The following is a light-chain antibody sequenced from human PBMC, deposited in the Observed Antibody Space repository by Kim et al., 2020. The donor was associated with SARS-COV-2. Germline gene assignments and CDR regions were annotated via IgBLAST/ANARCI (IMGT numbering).Light chain of an antibody. CDR2: GAS. CDR1: QGINNY. Sequence: ASVGERVTITCRASQGINNYLAWFQQKPGKAPKSLIYGASSLQSEVPSKFSGSGSGTDFTLTISSLQPDDFATYYCQQYKSYPLTFGGGTKVDIK. J-gene: IGKJ4*01. V-gene: IGKV1-16*02. CDR3: QQYKSYPLT.